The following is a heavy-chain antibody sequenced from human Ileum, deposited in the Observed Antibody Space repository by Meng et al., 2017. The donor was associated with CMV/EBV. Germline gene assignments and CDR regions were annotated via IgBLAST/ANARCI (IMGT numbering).Heavy chain of an antibody. J-gene: IGHJ4*02. D-gene: IGHD1-26*01. CDR3: AKEKVGLDY. V-gene: IGHV3-21*04. CDR2: ISTDTHYI. CDR1: GFTFSTYA. Sequence: GESLKISCAASGFTFSTYAMNWVRQAPGKGLEWVSSISTDTHYIYYADSVKGRFAMSRDDAKSSIYLQMNSLRTEDTALYYCAKEKVGLDYWGQGTLVTVSS.